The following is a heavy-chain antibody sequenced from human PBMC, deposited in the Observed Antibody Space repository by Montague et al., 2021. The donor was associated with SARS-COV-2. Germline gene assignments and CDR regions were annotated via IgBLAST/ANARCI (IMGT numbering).Heavy chain of an antibody. Sequence: SETLSLTCTVSGDSFSSNDHYWVWIPQPPGKGRKWLGIVYYSAYTYYNPSIKGRVTISIDASKNQLSLKFISLTAIDTAIYHCARRRLREDYFDFWGQGTLLTVSS. D-gene: IGHD4-17*01. J-gene: IGHJ4*02. CDR1: GDSFSSNDHY. CDR3: ARRRLREDYFDF. CDR2: VYYSAYT. V-gene: IGHV4-39*01.